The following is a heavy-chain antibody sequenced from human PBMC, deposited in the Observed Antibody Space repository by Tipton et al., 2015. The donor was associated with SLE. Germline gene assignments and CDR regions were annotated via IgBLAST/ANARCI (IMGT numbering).Heavy chain of an antibody. J-gene: IGHJ6*03. CDR2: VYYSGYT. CDR1: GGSIRSSNYY. CDR3: ARGNYASESYYRLYMDV. Sequence: TLSLTCTVSGGSIRSSNYYWGWIRQPPGKGLEWIGSVYYSGYTFYNPSLKRRVTISGDTSKNQFSLRVSSVTAADTAVYYCARGNYASESYYRLYMDVWGKGTTVTVSS. V-gene: IGHV4-39*07. D-gene: IGHD3-10*01.